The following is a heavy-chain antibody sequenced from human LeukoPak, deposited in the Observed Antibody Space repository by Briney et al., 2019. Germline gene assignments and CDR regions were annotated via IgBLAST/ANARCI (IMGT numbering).Heavy chain of an antibody. CDR1: DDSISDYY. J-gene: IGHJ4*02. Sequence: PSETLSLTCTVSDDSISDYYRGWIRQPPGKGLEWIGEINDSGSTNYNPSLKSRVTISVDTSKKQFSLKLSSVTAADTAVYYCARLWVTTAPFDYWGQGTLVTVSS. CDR3: ARLWVTTAPFDY. CDR2: INDSGST. D-gene: IGHD4-11*01. V-gene: IGHV4-34*01.